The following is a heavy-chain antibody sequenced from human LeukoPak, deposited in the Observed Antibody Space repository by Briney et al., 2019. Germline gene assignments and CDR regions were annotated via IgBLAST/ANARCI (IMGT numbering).Heavy chain of an antibody. J-gene: IGHJ6*02. CDR1: GFTFSSYV. CDR3: ARDRDSSWSYYYYGMDV. CDR2: IWYDGNNK. Sequence: PGRSLRLSCAASGFTFSSYVMHWVRQAPGKGLEWVAVIWYDGNNKYYADSVKGRFTISRDNSKNTLYLQMNSLRAEDTAVYYCARDRDSSWSYYYYGMDVWGQGTTVTVSS. D-gene: IGHD6-13*01. V-gene: IGHV3-33*01.